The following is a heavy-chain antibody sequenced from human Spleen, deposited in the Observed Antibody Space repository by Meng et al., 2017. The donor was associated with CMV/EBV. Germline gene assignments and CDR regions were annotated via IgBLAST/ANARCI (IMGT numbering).Heavy chain of an antibody. CDR3: ARFDTRNWFDP. V-gene: IGHV4-31*03. J-gene: IGHJ5*02. CDR1: GGSISSGGYY. D-gene: IGHD3-10*01. CDR2: IYYSGST. Sequence: CTVAGGSISSGGYYWSWIRQHPGKGLEWIGYIYYSGSTYYNPSLKSRVTISVDTSKNQFSLKLSSVTAADTAVYYCARFDTRNWFDPWGQGTLVTVSS.